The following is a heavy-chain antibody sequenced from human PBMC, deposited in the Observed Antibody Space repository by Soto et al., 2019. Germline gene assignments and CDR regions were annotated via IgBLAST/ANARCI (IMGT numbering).Heavy chain of an antibody. CDR2: ISCYNGKT. CDR3: ARDAPPPELRFLEWHNYDYNGMDV. CDR1: GYSFTAYG. Sequence: QVQVVQSGDEVKETGASVRVSCKTSGYSFTAYGISWVRQAPGQGLEWMGWISCYNGKTKYAQKVQGRVTMTTATSTSTAYMEVRSLRSADTAIYYCARDAPPPELRFLEWHNYDYNGMDVWGQGTTVTVSS. J-gene: IGHJ6*02. V-gene: IGHV1-18*01. D-gene: IGHD3-3*01.